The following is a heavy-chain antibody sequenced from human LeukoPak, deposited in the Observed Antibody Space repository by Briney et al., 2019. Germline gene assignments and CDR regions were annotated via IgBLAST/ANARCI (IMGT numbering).Heavy chain of an antibody. V-gene: IGHV3-74*01. J-gene: IGHJ4*02. CDR1: GFTFSSHW. CDR2: INSDESNT. D-gene: IGHD3-10*01. Sequence: AGGSLRLSCAASGFTFSSHWMHWVRHAPGKGLVWVSRINSDESNTSYADSVKGRFTISRDNAKNTLYLQMNSLRAEDTALYYCAKDYGHMVRGVFDYWGQGTLVTVSS. CDR3: AKDYGHMVRGVFDY.